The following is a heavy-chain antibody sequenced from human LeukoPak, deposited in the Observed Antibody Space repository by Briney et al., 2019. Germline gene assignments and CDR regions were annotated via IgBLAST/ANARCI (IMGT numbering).Heavy chain of an antibody. V-gene: IGHV3-48*04. CDR1: GFTFSGYS. CDR2: ICDSGRTI. Sequence: PGGSLRLSCAASGFTFSGYSMNWVRQAPGKGLEWVSYICDSGRTIYYADSVKGRFTISRDNAKNSVYLQMNNLGAEDTAVYYCARDRLGDYDHSGYYDKWGQGTLVTVSS. D-gene: IGHD3-22*01. CDR3: ARDRLGDYDHSGYYDK. J-gene: IGHJ4*02.